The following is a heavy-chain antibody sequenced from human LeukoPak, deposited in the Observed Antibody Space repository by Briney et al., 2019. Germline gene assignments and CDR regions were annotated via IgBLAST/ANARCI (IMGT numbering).Heavy chain of an antibody. J-gene: IGHJ5*02. CDR3: ARTPHYCSSTSCCTQNNWFDP. CDR2: MNPNSGNT. V-gene: IGHV1-8*01. D-gene: IGHD2-2*01. CDR1: GYTFTSYD. Sequence: ASVKVSCKASGYTFTSYDINWVRQATGQGLEWMGWMNPNSGNTGYAQKFQGRVTMTRNTSISTAYMELSSLRSEDTAVYYCARTPHYCSSTSCCTQNNWFDPWGQGTLVTVSS.